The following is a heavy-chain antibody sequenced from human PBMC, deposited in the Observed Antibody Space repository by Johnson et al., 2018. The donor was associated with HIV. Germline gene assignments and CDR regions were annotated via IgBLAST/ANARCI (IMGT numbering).Heavy chain of an antibody. D-gene: IGHD4-17*01. J-gene: IGHJ3*02. CDR2: ISYDGSNK. CDR3: ARVPDYGDYGDAFDI. Sequence: VQLVESGGGVVQPGRSLRLSCAASGFTFSSYAMHWVRQAPGKGLEWVAVISYDGSNKYYADSVKGRFTISTDNSKNTLYLQMNSLRAEDTAVYYCARVPDYGDYGDAFDIWGQGTMVTVSS. V-gene: IGHV3-30*04. CDR1: GFTFSSYA.